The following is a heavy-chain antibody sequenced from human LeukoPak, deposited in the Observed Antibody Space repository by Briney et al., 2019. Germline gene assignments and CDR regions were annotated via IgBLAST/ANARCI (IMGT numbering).Heavy chain of an antibody. CDR1: GGSISSYY. Sequence: PSETLSLTCTVSGGSISSYYWSWIRQPPGKXLEWIGYIYYSGTTNYNPSLKSRVTIAVDTSKNQFSLKLSSVTAADTAVYYCARGVYIAAAQYGYWGQGTLVTVSS. J-gene: IGHJ4*02. CDR3: ARGVYIAAAQYGY. D-gene: IGHD6-13*01. CDR2: IYYSGTT. V-gene: IGHV4-59*01.